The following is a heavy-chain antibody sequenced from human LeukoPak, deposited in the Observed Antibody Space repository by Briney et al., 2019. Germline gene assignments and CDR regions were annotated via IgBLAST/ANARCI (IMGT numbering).Heavy chain of an antibody. J-gene: IGHJ3*02. V-gene: IGHV4-59*08. CDR3: ARQHDSSGYYYSGDAFDI. CDR2: IYYSGST. D-gene: IGHD3-22*01. Sequence: SETLSLTCTVSGGSISSYYWSWIRQPPGKGLEWIGYIYYSGSTNYNPSLKSRITISVDTSKNQFSLKLSSVTAADTAVYYCARQHDSSGYYYSGDAFDIWGQGTMVTVSS. CDR1: GGSISSYY.